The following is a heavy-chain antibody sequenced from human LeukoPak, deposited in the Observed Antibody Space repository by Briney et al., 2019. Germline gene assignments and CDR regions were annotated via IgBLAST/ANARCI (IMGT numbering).Heavy chain of an antibody. D-gene: IGHD6-19*01. Sequence: GGSLRLSCAASGFTFSSYGMHWVRQAPGKGLEWVAVIWYDGSNKYYADSVKGRFTISRDNSKNTLYLQMNSLRAEDTAVYYCARAKDNSGRDGFDIWGQGTMVTVPS. CDR3: ARAKDNSGRDGFDI. CDR1: GFTFSSYG. J-gene: IGHJ3*02. CDR2: IWYDGSNK. V-gene: IGHV3-33*01.